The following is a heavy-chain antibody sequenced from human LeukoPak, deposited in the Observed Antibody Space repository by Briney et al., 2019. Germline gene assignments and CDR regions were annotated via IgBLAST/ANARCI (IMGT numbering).Heavy chain of an antibody. D-gene: IGHD3-22*01. V-gene: IGHV1-69*04. CDR1: GGAFSSYA. CDR3: WRDDSSGYDDY. CDR2: IIPILGIA. Sequence: GASVKVSCKASGGAFSSYAISWVRQAPGQGLEWMVRIIPILGIANYAQKFQGRVTITADKSTSTAYMELSSLRSEDTAVYYCWRDDSSGYDDYWGQGTLVTVSS. J-gene: IGHJ4*02.